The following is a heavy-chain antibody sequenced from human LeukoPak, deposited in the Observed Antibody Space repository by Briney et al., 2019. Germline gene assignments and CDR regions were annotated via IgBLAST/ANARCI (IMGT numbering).Heavy chain of an antibody. Sequence: GGSLRLSCAASGFTFSSYEMNWVRQAPGKGLEWVGRIKSKTDGGTTDYAAPVKGRFTIPRDDSKNTLYLQMNSLKTEDTAVYYCTTDFYGFGELFFFYYYYMDVWGKGTTVTVSS. D-gene: IGHD3-10*01. J-gene: IGHJ6*03. CDR1: GFTFSSYE. CDR3: TTDFYGFGELFFFYYYYMDV. CDR2: IKSKTDGGTT. V-gene: IGHV3-15*01.